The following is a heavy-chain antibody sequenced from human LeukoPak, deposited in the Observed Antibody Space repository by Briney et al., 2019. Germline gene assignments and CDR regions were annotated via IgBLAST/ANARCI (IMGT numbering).Heavy chain of an antibody. CDR3: ARPRPYYDFWSGYNGGVDY. J-gene: IGHJ4*02. Sequence: GGSLRLSCAASGFTFSSYSMNWVRQAPGKGLEWVSSISSSSSYIYYADSVKGRFTISRDNAKNSLYLQMNSLRAEDTAVYYCARPRPYYDFWSGYNGGVDYWGQGTLVTVSS. CDR1: GFTFSSYS. CDR2: ISSSSSYI. V-gene: IGHV3-21*01. D-gene: IGHD3-3*01.